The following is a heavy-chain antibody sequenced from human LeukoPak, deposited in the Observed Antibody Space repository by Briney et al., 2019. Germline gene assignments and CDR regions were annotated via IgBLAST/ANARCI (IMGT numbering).Heavy chain of an antibody. J-gene: IGHJ6*02. Sequence: SETLSLTCTVSGGSISSYYWSWIRQPPGGGLEWIGYIYYSGSTYYNPSLKSRVTISVDTSKNQFSLKLSSVTAADTAVFYCARVDIRSGGNYGMDVWGQGTTVTVSS. D-gene: IGHD2-15*01. V-gene: IGHV4-59*12. CDR1: GGSISSYY. CDR3: ARVDIRSGGNYGMDV. CDR2: IYYSGST.